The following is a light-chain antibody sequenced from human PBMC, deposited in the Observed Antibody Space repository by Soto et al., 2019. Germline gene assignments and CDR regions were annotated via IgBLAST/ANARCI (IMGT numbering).Light chain of an antibody. CDR2: DAS. CDR3: QQRNSWPIT. Sequence: EVVLTQSPATLSLSPGERATLSCRASQSVGTYLVWYQQKHGQPPSLLIYDASNRATDVPVRFSGSGSGTDFTLTISSLEPEDVAVYCCQQRNSWPITFGQGTRLEIK. V-gene: IGKV3-11*01. J-gene: IGKJ5*01. CDR1: QSVGTY.